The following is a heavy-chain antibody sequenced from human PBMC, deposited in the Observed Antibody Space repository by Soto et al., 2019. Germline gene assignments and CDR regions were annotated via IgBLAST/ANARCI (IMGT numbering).Heavy chain of an antibody. CDR1: GGSVSSGSYY. CDR2: IYYSGST. CDR3: ARASGPNEAFEI. D-gene: IGHD2-15*01. V-gene: IGHV4-61*01. Sequence: QVQLQESGPGLVKPSETLSLTCTVSGGSVSSGSYYWSWIRQPPGKGLEWIGYIYYSGSTNYNPSLKSRVTISVDTSKNQFSLKLSSVTAADTAVYYCARASGPNEAFEIWGQGTMVTVSS. J-gene: IGHJ3*02.